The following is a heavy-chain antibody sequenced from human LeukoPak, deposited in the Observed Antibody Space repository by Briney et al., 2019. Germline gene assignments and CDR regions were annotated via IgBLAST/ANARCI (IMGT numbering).Heavy chain of an antibody. D-gene: IGHD3-22*01. CDR2: ISAYNGNT. CDR1: GYTFTSYA. V-gene: IGHV1-18*01. Sequence: ASVKVSCKASGYTFTSYAMNWVRQAPGQGLEWMGWISAYNGNTNYAQKLQGRVTMTTDTSTSTAYMELRSLRSDDTAVYYCARQGYYYDSSGYYYRDAFDIWGQGTMVTVSS. J-gene: IGHJ3*02. CDR3: ARQGYYYDSSGYYYRDAFDI.